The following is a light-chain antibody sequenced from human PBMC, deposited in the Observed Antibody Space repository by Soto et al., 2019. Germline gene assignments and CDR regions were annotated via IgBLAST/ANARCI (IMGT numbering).Light chain of an antibody. Sequence: EIVLTQSPGTLSLSPGERATLSCRASQNVDTNYLAWYQQKPGQAPRIIIFGASGRATGIPDRLSGSGSGTDFTLTISRLEPEDFAVYYCQQYGSLSWKFGQGTKVDIK. CDR2: GAS. CDR1: QNVDTNY. V-gene: IGKV3-20*01. CDR3: QQYGSLSWK. J-gene: IGKJ1*01.